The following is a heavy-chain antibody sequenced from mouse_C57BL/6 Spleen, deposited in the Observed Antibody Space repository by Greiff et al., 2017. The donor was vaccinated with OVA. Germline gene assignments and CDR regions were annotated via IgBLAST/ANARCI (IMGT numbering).Heavy chain of an antibody. CDR1: GYTFTSYG. D-gene: IGHD1-1*01. V-gene: IGHV1-81*01. J-gene: IGHJ4*01. CDR2: IYPRSGNT. CDR3: ARGEREDSYGSTFYAMDY. Sequence: QVQLQQSGAELARPGASVKLSCKASGYTFTSYGISWVKQRTGQGLEWIGEIYPRSGNTYYNEKFKGKATLTADKSSSTAYMELRSLTSEDSAVYFCARGEREDSYGSTFYAMDYWGQGTSVTVSS.